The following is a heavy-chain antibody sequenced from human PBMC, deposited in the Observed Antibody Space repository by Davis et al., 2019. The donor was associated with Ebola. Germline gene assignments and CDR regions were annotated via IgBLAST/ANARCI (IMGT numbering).Heavy chain of an antibody. V-gene: IGHV1-3*01. CDR3: ARDEDV. CDR1: GYTFSDYA. CDR2: TNGGNGDT. J-gene: IGHJ6*02. Sequence: ASVKVSCKTSGYTFSDYAIHWVRQAPGEGLEWVGWTNGGNGDTKCSQKFQGRVTFTRDASASTAYMELSSLRSEDTAMYYCARDEDVWGQGTTVTVSS.